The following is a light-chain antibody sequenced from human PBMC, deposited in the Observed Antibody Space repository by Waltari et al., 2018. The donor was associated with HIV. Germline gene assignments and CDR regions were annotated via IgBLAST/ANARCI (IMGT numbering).Light chain of an antibody. Sequence: QSVLTQPPSVSGAPGQRVIISCTGSSSNIGDRQTVHCYQQLPGAFPKVLIYGNTNRPSGVPDRFSGSKSGASASLAIAGLQTDDEADYYCQSYDNSLNAVVFGGGTRLTVL. V-gene: IGLV1-40*01. CDR1: SSNIGDRQT. J-gene: IGLJ2*01. CDR2: GNT. CDR3: QSYDNSLNAVV.